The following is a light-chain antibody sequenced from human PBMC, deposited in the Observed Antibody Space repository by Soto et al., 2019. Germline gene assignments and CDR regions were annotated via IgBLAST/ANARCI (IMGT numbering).Light chain of an antibody. CDR3: QQFSSYPLT. V-gene: IGKV3-20*01. CDR1: QSVSSSY. J-gene: IGKJ4*01. Sequence: EVVLTQSPCTLSLSPGERATLSCRASQSVSSSYLAWYQQKPGQAPRLLIYDASSRATGIPDRFSGGGSGTDFTLTISRLEPEDFAVYYCQQFSSYPLTFGGGTKVAIK. CDR2: DAS.